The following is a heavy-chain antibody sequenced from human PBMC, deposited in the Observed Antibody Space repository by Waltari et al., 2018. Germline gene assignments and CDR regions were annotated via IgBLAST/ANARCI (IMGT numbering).Heavy chain of an antibody. Sequence: QVQLQESGPGLAKPSETLSLTCTVSHYSISNGYLWGWIRQPPGKGLEWIASIYHTGSTYYSPSLRRRVSISIDTSMSQLSLRLSSVTAADTADYYCAMVGHCSGGSCPNDAFDTWGPGTSVTV. J-gene: IGHJ3*02. CDR1: HYSISNGYL. CDR2: IYHTGST. CDR3: AMVGHCSGGSCPNDAFDT. V-gene: IGHV4-38-2*02. D-gene: IGHD2-15*01.